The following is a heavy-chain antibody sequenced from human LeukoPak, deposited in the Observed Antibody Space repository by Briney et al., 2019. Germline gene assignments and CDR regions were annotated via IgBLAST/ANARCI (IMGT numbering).Heavy chain of an antibody. D-gene: IGHD6-13*01. CDR1: GFPFSSYA. CDR2: ISGSGGDT. V-gene: IGHV3-23*01. Sequence: PGGSLRLSCAASGFPFSSYAMSWVRQAPGKGLEWVSAISGSGGDTNYADSVKGRFTISRDNSKNTLYLQMNSLRAADTAVYYCAKTRRVAAAGTVNYWGQGTLVTVPS. CDR3: AKTRRVAAAGTVNY. J-gene: IGHJ4*02.